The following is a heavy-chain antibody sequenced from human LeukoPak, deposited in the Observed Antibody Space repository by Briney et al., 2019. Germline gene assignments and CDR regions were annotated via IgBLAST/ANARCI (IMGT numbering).Heavy chain of an antibody. J-gene: IGHJ5*02. Sequence: SETLSLTCTVSGGSISSHYWRWIRQPPGKGLEWIGYIYYSGSSKYNPSLKSRVTISVDTSKNQFSLKLSSVTAADTAVYYCARLYDSSGYTNWLDPWGQGTLVTVSS. CDR1: GGSISSHY. CDR3: ARLYDSSGYTNWLDP. CDR2: IYYSGSS. V-gene: IGHV4-59*11. D-gene: IGHD3-22*01.